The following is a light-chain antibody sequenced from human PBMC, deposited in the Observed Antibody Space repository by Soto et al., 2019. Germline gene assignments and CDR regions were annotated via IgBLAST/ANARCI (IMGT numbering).Light chain of an antibody. V-gene: IGLV1-51*01. CDR3: ATWDFSLHVLV. Sequence: QSVLTQPPSVSAAPGQRVTISCSGSSSNVGNGYVSWYQQLPGKAPKLLIYDNYKRPSGIPDRFSGSNSGTSATLAITGLQTGDGADYYCATWDFSLHVLVFGGGTKLTVL. CDR1: SSNVGNGY. CDR2: DNY. J-gene: IGLJ2*01.